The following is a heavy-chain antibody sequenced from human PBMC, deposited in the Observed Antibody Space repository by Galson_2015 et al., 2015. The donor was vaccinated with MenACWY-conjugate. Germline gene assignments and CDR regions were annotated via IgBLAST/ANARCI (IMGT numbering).Heavy chain of an antibody. Sequence: ETLSLTCSVSGFSISSGFYWGWIRQSPGKGLEWIGTIDHRGYTYENPSLKSRITISVDTSRNQFSLRLTSMTAADTAVFYCARTGRMAVALSFFDSWGQGTLVTVSA. CDR2: IDHRGYT. V-gene: IGHV4-38-2*01. CDR1: GFSISSGFY. D-gene: IGHD6-19*01. J-gene: IGHJ4*02. CDR3: ARTGRMAVALSFFDS.